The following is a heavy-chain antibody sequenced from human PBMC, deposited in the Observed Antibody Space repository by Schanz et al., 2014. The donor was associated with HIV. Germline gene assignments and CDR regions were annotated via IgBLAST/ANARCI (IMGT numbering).Heavy chain of an antibody. V-gene: IGHV3-53*01. J-gene: IGHJ3*02. D-gene: IGHD3-16*01. CDR2: ISGGGNT. Sequence: EVHLVESGGGLIQPGGSLRLSCAASAFTVSSNYVSWVRQAPGKGLEWVSVISGGGNTYYADSVKGRFTVSRDKSNNTLYLEMSSLRVEDTAVYYCAKTTWGRRVDAFDIWGQGTMVTVSS. CDR1: AFTVSSNY. CDR3: AKTTWGRRVDAFDI.